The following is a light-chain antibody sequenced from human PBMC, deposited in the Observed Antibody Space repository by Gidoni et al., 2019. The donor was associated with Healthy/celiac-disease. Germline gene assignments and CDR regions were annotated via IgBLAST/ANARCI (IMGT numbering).Light chain of an antibody. CDR1: SYNIGRNT. Sequence: QAVLTQPPSAAGTPGQRVTISCSGSSYNIGRNTVNWYQQLPGTATQLLIYSHNQRPSVVPARFSCSKSCTSASLAISGLPSADEADYYCAAWDDSLTGWVFGGGTKLTVL. CDR2: SHN. CDR3: AAWDDSLTGWV. J-gene: IGLJ3*02. V-gene: IGLV1-44*01.